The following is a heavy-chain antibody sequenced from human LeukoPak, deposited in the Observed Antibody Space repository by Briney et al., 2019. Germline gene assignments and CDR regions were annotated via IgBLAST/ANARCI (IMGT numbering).Heavy chain of an antibody. Sequence: GASVKVSCKASGYTFTSYGISWVRQAPGQGLEWVGWISAYNGNTYYAQKLQGRVTMTTDTSTSTAYMELRSLRSDDTAVYYCARTYDSSGYYLGAFDIWGQGTMVTVSS. V-gene: IGHV1-18*01. CDR2: ISAYNGNT. CDR3: ARTYDSSGYYLGAFDI. D-gene: IGHD3-22*01. J-gene: IGHJ3*02. CDR1: GYTFTSYG.